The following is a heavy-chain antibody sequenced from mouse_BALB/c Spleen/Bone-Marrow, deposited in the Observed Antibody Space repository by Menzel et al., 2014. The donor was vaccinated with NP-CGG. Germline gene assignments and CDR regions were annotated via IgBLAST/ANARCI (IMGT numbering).Heavy chain of an antibody. CDR1: GYTFSSYW. J-gene: IGHJ3*01. CDR3: AREGLSDFFAY. D-gene: IGHD3-1*01. Sequence: QVQLQQSGAEPMKPGASVNISCKATGYTFSSYWIEWVKQRPGHGLEWIGDILPGSNGANYNEKFKGKATFTADTSSNTVYMEIDSLTSEDSAVYYCAREGLSDFFAYWGQGTLVTVSA. CDR2: ILPGSNGA. V-gene: IGHV1-9*01.